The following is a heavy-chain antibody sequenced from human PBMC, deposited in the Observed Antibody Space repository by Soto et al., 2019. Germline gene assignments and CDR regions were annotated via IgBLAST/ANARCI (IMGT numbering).Heavy chain of an antibody. D-gene: IGHD3-9*01. CDR3: ARDPYYDILTKDYYGMDV. Sequence: QVQLQESGPGLVKPSETLSLTCTVSGDSVSSGSYYWSWIRQPPGKGLEWIGYIYYSGSTNYNPSLKSRVTTSVDTSKNQFALKLSSVTAADTAVYYCARDPYYDILTKDYYGMDVWGQGTTVTVSS. CDR2: IYYSGST. J-gene: IGHJ6*02. CDR1: GDSVSSGSYY. V-gene: IGHV4-61*01.